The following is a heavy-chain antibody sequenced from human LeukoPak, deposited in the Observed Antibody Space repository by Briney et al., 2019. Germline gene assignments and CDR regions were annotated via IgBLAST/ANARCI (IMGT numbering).Heavy chain of an antibody. Sequence: PGGSLRLSCAASGFTFSSYWMSWVRQAPGKGLEWVANIKQDGSEKYYVDSVKGRFTISRDNAKNSLYLQMNSLRAEDTAVYYCAREGLVGAWGGFDYWGQGTLVTVSS. CDR3: AREGLVGAWGGFDY. D-gene: IGHD1-26*01. V-gene: IGHV3-7*01. CDR1: GFTFSSYW. CDR2: IKQDGSEK. J-gene: IGHJ4*02.